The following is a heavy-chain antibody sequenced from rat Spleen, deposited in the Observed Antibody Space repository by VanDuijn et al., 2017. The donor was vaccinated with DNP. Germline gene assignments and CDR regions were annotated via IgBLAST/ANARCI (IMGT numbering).Heavy chain of an antibody. J-gene: IGHJ3*01. CDR2: ISYDGSST. CDR1: GFTFSDYN. V-gene: IGHV5-7*01. CDR3: SYHWFAY. Sequence: EVQLVESGGGLVQPGRSLKLSCAASGFTFSDYNMAWVRQAPKKGLEWVATISYDGSSTYYRESVKGRFTISRDNAKSTLNLQMDSLRSEDTATYSCSYHWFAYWGQGTLVTVSS.